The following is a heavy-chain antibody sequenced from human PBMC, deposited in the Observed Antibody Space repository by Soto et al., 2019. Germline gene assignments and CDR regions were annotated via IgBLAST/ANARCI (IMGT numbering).Heavy chain of an antibody. Sequence: AGGSLRLSCAASGFTFSSYGMHWVRQAPGKGLEWVAVISYDGSNKYYADSVKGRFTISRDNSKNTLYLQMNSLRAEDTAVYYCAKEGNYSKWGYYYYGMDVWGQGTTVTVSS. V-gene: IGHV3-30*18. CDR1: GFTFSSYG. J-gene: IGHJ6*02. CDR3: AKEGNYSKWGYYYYGMDV. D-gene: IGHD4-4*01. CDR2: ISYDGSNK.